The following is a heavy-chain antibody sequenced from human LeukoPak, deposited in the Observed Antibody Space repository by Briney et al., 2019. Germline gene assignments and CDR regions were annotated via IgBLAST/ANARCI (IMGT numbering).Heavy chain of an antibody. D-gene: IGHD5-12*01. CDR3: ARDGSLPDY. J-gene: IGHJ4*02. CDR1: QFTFCSYW. V-gene: IGHV3-74*01. CDR2: ITSDGSST. Sequence: PGGSLRVSSAASQFTFCSYWMHWVRQAPGKGLVWVSFITSDGSSTSYADYVKGRFTISRDNAKNMLYLQMNSLRAEDTAVYYCARDGSLPDYWGQGTLVTVSS.